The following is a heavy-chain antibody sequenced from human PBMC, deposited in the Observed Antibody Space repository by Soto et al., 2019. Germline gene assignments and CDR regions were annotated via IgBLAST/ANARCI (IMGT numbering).Heavy chain of an antibody. CDR3: AREGALLFCGNSDYYSTMYV. V-gene: IGHV4-30-4*08. J-gene: IGHJ6*02. D-gene: IGHD2-21*02. Sequence: SETLSLTCTVSGGSIISGDYYWSWIRQPPGKGLEWIGYIYYSGDTSYNPSLKSRVTISIDTSKNQFSLKLSSVTAADTAFYYCAREGALLFCGNSDYYSTMYVWGQGSTVPVSS. CDR1: GGSIISGDYY. CDR2: IYYSGDT.